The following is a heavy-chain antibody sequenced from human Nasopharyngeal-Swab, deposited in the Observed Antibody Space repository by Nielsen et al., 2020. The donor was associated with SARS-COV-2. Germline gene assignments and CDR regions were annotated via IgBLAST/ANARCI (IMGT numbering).Heavy chain of an antibody. CDR2: IYYSGST. Sequence: WIRQPPGKGLEWIGSIYYSGSTYYNPSLKSRVTISVDTSKNQFSLTQSSVTAADTAVYYCTRHLSHDYGDPETYYYFDYWGQGTLVTVSS. D-gene: IGHD4-17*01. J-gene: IGHJ4*02. CDR3: TRHLSHDYGDPETYYYFDY. V-gene: IGHV4-39*01.